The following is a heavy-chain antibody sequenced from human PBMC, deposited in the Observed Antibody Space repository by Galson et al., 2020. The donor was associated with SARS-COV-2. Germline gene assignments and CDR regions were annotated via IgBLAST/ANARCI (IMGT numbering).Heavy chain of an antibody. V-gene: IGHV5-51*01. Sequence: GESLKLSCKAAGYSFTNYWIAWVRQMPGKGLEWMGIIFPGDSKTRYSPSFQGQVPISADKSISTAYLQWTSLKASDTALYYCARRKGPERGSYDDAMDVCGQGTTVTVSS. CDR3: ARRKGPERGSYDDAMDV. CDR1: GYSFTNYW. D-gene: IGHD3-10*01. J-gene: IGHJ6*02. CDR2: IFPGDSKT.